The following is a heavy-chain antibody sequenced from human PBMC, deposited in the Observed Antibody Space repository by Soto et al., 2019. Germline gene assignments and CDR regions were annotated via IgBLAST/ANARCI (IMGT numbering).Heavy chain of an antibody. V-gene: IGHV4-34*01. Sequence: PSETLSLTCAVYGGSFSGYYWSWIRQPPGKGLEWIGEINHSGSTNYNPSLKSRVTISVDTSKNQFSLKLSSVTAADTAVYYCARNTVFWSGYPHKAFDPWGQGTLVTVS. D-gene: IGHD3-3*01. CDR1: GGSFSGYY. CDR2: INHSGST. J-gene: IGHJ5*02. CDR3: ARNTVFWSGYPHKAFDP.